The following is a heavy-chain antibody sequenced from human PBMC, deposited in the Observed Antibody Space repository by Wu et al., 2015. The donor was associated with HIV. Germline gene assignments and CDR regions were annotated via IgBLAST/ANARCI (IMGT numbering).Heavy chain of an antibody. V-gene: IGHV1-69*12. D-gene: IGHD1-14*01. CDR2: TIPHFGVI. CDR3: VGRQKYNPGNVGNFDF. J-gene: IGHJ4*02. Sequence: QVRLMQSGAEVKKPGSSVKISCKASGVSFSNYAVNWVRQAPGQQLEWMGGTIPHFGVINPAQKFKDRLRLTADASTTTVYMDLSGLEFADTAVYYCVGRQKYNPGNVGNFDFWGQGTQVTVSS. CDR1: GVSFSNYA.